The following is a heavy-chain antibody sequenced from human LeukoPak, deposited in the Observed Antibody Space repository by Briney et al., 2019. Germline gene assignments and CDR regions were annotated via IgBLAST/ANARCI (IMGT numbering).Heavy chain of an antibody. CDR2: IYYSGST. D-gene: IGHD4-23*01. Sequence: PSETLSLTCTVSGGSISSSSYYWGWIRQPPGKGLEWIGSIYYSGSTYYNPSLKSRVTISVDTSKNQFSLKLSSVTAADTAVYYCARPNPDYGGPAWGQGTLVTVSS. V-gene: IGHV4-39*01. CDR3: ARPNPDYGGPA. J-gene: IGHJ5*02. CDR1: GGSISSSSYY.